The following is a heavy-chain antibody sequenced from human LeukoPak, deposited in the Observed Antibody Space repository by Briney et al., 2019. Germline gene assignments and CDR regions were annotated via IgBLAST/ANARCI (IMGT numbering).Heavy chain of an antibody. CDR3: SRDPNGDYVGAFDF. D-gene: IGHD4-17*01. CDR1: GFTFSIYA. CDR2: IRTGGGAT. J-gene: IGHJ3*01. V-gene: IGHV3-23*01. Sequence: GGSLRLSCAASGFTFSIYAMHWVRQALGKGLEWVSTIRTGGGATNYADSVKGRFTISRDNSKSTLYLQMSSLRAEDTATYDCSRDPNGDYVGAFDFWGQGTLVTVSS.